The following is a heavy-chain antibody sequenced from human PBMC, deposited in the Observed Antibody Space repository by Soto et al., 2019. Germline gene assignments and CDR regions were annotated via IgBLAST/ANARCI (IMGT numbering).Heavy chain of an antibody. CDR2: VYYTGTT. CDR3: ASRYYFGSESTPGGMDV. J-gene: IGHJ6*02. Sequence: SETLSLTCTVSGGSISSSSYYWSWILQPPGKGLEWIGSVYYTGTTYYNPSLKSRVTISVDTSKSQFSLKLSSVTAADTAVYYCASRYYFGSESTPGGMDVWGRGTTVT. V-gene: IGHV4-39*01. CDR1: GGSISSSSYY. D-gene: IGHD3-10*01.